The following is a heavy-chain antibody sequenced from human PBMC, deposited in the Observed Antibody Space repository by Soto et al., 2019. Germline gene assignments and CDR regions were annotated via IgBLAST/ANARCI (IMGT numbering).Heavy chain of an antibody. V-gene: IGHV4-59*01. CDR1: GGSISSYY. J-gene: IGHJ4*02. D-gene: IGHD2-2*02. Sequence: SETLSLTWTVSGGSISSYYWSWLRQPPGKGLEWIGYIYYSGSTNYNPSLKSRVTISVDTSKNQFSLKLSSVTAADTAVYYCARGYCSSTGCYNFDYWGQGTLVTSPQ. CDR3: ARGYCSSTGCYNFDY. CDR2: IYYSGST.